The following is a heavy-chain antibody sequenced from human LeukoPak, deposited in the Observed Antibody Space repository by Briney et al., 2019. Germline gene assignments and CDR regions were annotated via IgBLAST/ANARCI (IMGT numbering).Heavy chain of an antibody. CDR1: GFTFSSYA. V-gene: IGHV3-30*14. J-gene: IGHJ4*02. CDR3: AGRRSSGWYAY. D-gene: IGHD6-19*01. Sequence: GGSLRLSCAASGFTFSSYAMHWVRQAPGKGLEWVAVISYDGSNKYYADSVKGRFLIFRDTSKNTVDLQMNSLRVEDTAVYYCAGRRSSGWYAYWGQGTLVTVSS. CDR2: ISYDGSNK.